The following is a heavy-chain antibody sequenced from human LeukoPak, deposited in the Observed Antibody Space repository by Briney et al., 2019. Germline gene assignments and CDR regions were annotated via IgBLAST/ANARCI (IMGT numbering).Heavy chain of an antibody. CDR2: ISGSGEIT. J-gene: IGHJ4*02. CDR3: AKDRGWFGGSLANFDS. Sequence: GGSLRLSCAASGFTFSSYSMNWVRQAPGKGLEWISAISGSGEITYYADSVKGRFTISRDNSKNTLYLQMNSLRAEDTAVYYCAKDRGWFGGSLANFDSWGQGTLVTVSS. V-gene: IGHV3-23*01. CDR1: GFTFSSYS. D-gene: IGHD3-10*01.